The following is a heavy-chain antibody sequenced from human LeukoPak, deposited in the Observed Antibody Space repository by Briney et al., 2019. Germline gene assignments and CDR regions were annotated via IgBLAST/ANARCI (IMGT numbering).Heavy chain of an antibody. CDR1: GFTFSSSA. Sequence: GGSLRLSCAASGFTFSSSAMSWVRQAPGKGLEWVPTIGGGGGTYYADSVKGRFTISRDSSKNTLYLDMNSLRAEDTAVYFCAKRTPYYFHYWGQGTLVTVSS. V-gene: IGHV3-23*01. CDR3: AKRTPYYFHY. J-gene: IGHJ4*02. CDR2: IGGGGGT.